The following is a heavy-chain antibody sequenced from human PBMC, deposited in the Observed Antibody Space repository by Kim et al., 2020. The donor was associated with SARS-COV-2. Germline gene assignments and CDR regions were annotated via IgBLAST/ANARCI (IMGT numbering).Heavy chain of an antibody. J-gene: IGHJ4*02. CDR1: GFTFSSYG. D-gene: IGHD4-17*01. CDR2: ISYDGSNK. CDR3: AREGDDYGGKGYFDY. Sequence: GGSLRLSCAASGFTFSSYGMHWVRQAPGKGLEWVAVISYDGSNKYYADSVKGRFTISRDNSKNTLYLQMNSLRAEDTAVYYCAREGDDYGGKGYFDYWGQGTLVTVSS. V-gene: IGHV3-33*05.